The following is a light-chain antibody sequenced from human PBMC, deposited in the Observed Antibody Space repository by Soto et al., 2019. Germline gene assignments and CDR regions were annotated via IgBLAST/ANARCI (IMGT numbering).Light chain of an antibody. CDR3: QQYDNLPPWT. Sequence: EIVMTQSPATLSVSPGERATLSCKASQSVGTYLAWYPQKPGQAPRLLIYGASTRATGVPARLSGGGSGTEFTLTISSLQSEDFAIYHCQQYDNLPPWTFGQGTKVEIK. CDR2: GAS. V-gene: IGKV3-15*01. J-gene: IGKJ1*01. CDR1: QSVGTY.